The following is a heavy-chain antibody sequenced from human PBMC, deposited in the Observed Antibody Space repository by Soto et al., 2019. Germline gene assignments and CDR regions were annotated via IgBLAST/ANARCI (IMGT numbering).Heavy chain of an antibody. V-gene: IGHV3-30*18. Sequence: GRSLRLSCAASGFTFSSYGMHWVRQAPGKGLGWVAVISYDGSNKYYADSVKGRFTISRDNSKSTPYLQMNSLRAEDTAVYYCAKDRVLLWSSTHHWFDPCGQGTLVTVSS. D-gene: IGHD3-10*01. CDR3: AKDRVLLWSSTHHWFDP. CDR2: ISYDGSNK. CDR1: GFTFSSYG. J-gene: IGHJ5*02.